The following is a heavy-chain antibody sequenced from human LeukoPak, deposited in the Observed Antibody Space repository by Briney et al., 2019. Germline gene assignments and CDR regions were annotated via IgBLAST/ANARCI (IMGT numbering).Heavy chain of an antibody. Sequence: GGSLRLSCAASGFTLSPYEMNWVRQAPGKGLEWVSYISSGGETMYYADSVKGRFTISRDNAKNSLYLQMSSLRVEDTAVYYCARVVSSVDYWGQGTLVTVSP. D-gene: IGHD6-19*01. V-gene: IGHV3-48*03. J-gene: IGHJ4*02. CDR3: ARVVSSVDY. CDR1: GFTLSPYE. CDR2: ISSGGETM.